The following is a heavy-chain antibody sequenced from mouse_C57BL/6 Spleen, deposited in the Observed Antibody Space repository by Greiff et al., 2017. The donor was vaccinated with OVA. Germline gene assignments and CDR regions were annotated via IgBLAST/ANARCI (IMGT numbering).Heavy chain of an antibody. Sequence: ESGPGLVKPSQSLSLTCSVTGYSITSGYYWTWIRQFPGNKLEWMGYISYDGSNNYNPSLKNRISITRDTSKNQFFLKLNSVTTEDTATYYCARVYYDYDEGYWYFDVWGTGTTVTVSS. CDR2: ISYDGSN. CDR3: ARVYYDYDEGYWYFDV. CDR1: GYSITSGYY. J-gene: IGHJ1*03. D-gene: IGHD2-4*01. V-gene: IGHV3-6*01.